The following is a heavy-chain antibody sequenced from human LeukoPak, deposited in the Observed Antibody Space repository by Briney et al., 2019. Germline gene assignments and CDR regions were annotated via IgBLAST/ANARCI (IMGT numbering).Heavy chain of an antibody. Sequence: MTSETLSLTCAVSGGSISSGSYYWSWIRQPAGKGLEWIGRIYTSGSTNYNPSLKSRVTIPVDTSKNQFSLKLSSVTAADTAVYYCAREPLGGVHSGCIDYWGQGTLVTVSS. V-gene: IGHV4-61*02. CDR2: IYTSGST. CDR3: AREPLGGVHSGCIDY. CDR1: GGSISSGSYY. D-gene: IGHD5-12*01. J-gene: IGHJ4*02.